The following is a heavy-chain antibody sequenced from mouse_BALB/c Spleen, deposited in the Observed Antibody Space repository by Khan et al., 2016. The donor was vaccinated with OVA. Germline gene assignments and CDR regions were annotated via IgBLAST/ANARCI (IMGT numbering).Heavy chain of an antibody. V-gene: IGHV1-84*02. CDR2: IYPGSGNT. Sequence: QVQLKQSGPELVKPGASVKISCKASGYTFTDYYINWVKQKPGQGLEWIGWIYPGSGNTKYNEKFKDMATLTGDTSSSTAYMQLSSLTSEDTAVCFAARGGYYGNSLFDYWGQGTTLTVSS. CDR1: GYTFTDYY. CDR3: ARGGYYGNSLFDY. J-gene: IGHJ2*01. D-gene: IGHD1-1*01.